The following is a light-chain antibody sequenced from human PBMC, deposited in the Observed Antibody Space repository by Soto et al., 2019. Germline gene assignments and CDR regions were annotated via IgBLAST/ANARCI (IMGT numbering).Light chain of an antibody. CDR3: QQYDNWTPLT. CDR2: GAS. Sequence: EIVMTQSPATLSVSPGEGATLSCRASQSVSNNLAWYQQKPGQPPRLLIYGASNRAAGVAARFSGSGSGTEFTLTITSLQSEDFAVYSCQQYDNWTPLTFGGGTRVDIK. V-gene: IGKV3-15*01. CDR1: QSVSNN. J-gene: IGKJ4*01.